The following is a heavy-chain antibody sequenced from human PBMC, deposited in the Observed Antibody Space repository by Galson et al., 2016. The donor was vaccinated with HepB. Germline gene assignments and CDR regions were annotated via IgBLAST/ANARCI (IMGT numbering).Heavy chain of an antibody. CDR3: ARGYDSTGYYLGWWLDP. J-gene: IGHJ5*02. V-gene: IGHV4-61*08. CDR2: VHYSGST. Sequence: SETLSLTCTVSGGSVSSSGYFWGWIRQPPGKGLEWIGNVHYSGSTNYNSSLRSRVAISVDTSENQISLNLNSVTAADTAVYYCARGYDSTGYYLGWWLDPWGQGTLVTVSS. D-gene: IGHD3-22*01. CDR1: GGSVSSSGYF.